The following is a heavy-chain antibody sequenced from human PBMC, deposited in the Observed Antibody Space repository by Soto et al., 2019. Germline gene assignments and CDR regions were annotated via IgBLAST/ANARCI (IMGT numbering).Heavy chain of an antibody. J-gene: IGHJ6*02. V-gene: IGHV3-23*01. CDR2: ISESAPLT. CDR1: GFNFRSYA. Sequence: GGSLRLSCAASGFNFRSYAMKWGRQGPGKGLGWASLISESAPLTYDAAPVKGRFTIPRDNSGNTLFLKMSSLRAEDPAVYSWARYTPGVRYHGMDVWAQGTTVTVSS. D-gene: IGHD5-18*01. CDR3: ARYTPGVRYHGMDV.